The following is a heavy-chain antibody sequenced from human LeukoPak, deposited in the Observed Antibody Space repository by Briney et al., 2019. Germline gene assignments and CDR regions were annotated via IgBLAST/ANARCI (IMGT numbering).Heavy chain of an antibody. D-gene: IGHD6-13*01. Sequence: GGSLRLSCAASGFTFSSYGMSWVRQAPGKGLEWVSAISGSGGSTYYADSVKGRFTISRDNSKNTLYLQMNSLRAEDTAVYYCARTDSSSWFPSGYYYYYMDVWGKGTTVTVSS. J-gene: IGHJ6*03. V-gene: IGHV3-23*01. CDR1: GFTFSSYG. CDR3: ARTDSSSWFPSGYYYYYMDV. CDR2: ISGSGGST.